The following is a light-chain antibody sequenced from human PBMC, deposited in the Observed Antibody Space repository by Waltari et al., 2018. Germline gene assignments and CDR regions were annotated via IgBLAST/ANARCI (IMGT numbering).Light chain of an antibody. V-gene: IGKV3-20*01. J-gene: IGKJ1*01. Sequence: EIVLTQSPGTLSLSPGERVTLSCWASQSVGRSLAWYQHKRGQPPRLLIYGASTRATGVPDRFSGSGSGTDFSLTISRLEPEDFAVYYCQHYVRLPVTFGQGTKVEI. CDR1: QSVGRS. CDR2: GAS. CDR3: QHYVRLPVT.